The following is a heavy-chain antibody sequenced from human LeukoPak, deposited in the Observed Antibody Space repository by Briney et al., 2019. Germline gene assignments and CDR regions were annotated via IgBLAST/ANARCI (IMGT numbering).Heavy chain of an antibody. D-gene: IGHD3-3*01. Sequence: SETLSLTCAVYGGSFSGYYWSWIRQPPGKGLEWIGEIYHSGSTNYNPSLKSRVTVSVDKSKNQFSLKLRSVTAADTAVYYCARLTGLDFWGGYYVDYWGQGILVTVSS. CDR1: GGSFSGYY. V-gene: IGHV4-34*01. CDR3: ARLTGLDFWGGYYVDY. CDR2: IYHSGST. J-gene: IGHJ4*02.